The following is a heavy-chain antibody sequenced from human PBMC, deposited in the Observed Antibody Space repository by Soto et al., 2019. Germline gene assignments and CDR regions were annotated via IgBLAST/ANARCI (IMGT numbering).Heavy chain of an antibody. Sequence: QVHLVQSGAEVKKPGASVKVSCKGSGYAFTTYGITWVRQAPGHGLEWMGWISAHNGNINYAQKLQGRVTVTRDTSTSTAYMELRSLRSDDTAVYYCARGRYGDYWGQGALVTVSS. CDR3: ARGRYGDY. D-gene: IGHD1-1*01. V-gene: IGHV1-18*01. CDR1: GYAFTTYG. CDR2: ISAHNGNI. J-gene: IGHJ4*02.